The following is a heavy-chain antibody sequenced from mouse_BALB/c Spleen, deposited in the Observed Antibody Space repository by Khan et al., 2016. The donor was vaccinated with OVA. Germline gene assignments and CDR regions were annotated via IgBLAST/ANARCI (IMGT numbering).Heavy chain of an antibody. D-gene: IGHD1-1*01. J-gene: IGHJ3*01. CDR3: ERGNYYGSSAGFGY. V-gene: IGHV1-9*01. Sequence: QVQLQQSGAELMKPGASVKISCKATGYTFSSYWIEWVKQRPGHGLEWIGEILPGSGSNNYNEKFKGKATFTADTSSNTAYMQLSSLTSEDSAVYYCERGNYYGSSAGFGYWGQGTLVTVS. CDR1: GYTFSSYW. CDR2: ILPGSGSN.